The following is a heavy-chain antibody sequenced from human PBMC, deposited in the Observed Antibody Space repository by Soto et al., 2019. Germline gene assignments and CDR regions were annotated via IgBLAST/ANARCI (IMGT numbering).Heavy chain of an antibody. Sequence: SETLSLTCTVSGGSVSSGSYYWSWIRQPPGKGLEWIGYIYYSGSTNYNPSLKSRVTISVDTSKNQFSLKLSSVTAADTAVYYCARGGSSGWRGSDYWGQGTLVTVSS. V-gene: IGHV4-61*01. CDR1: GGSVSSGSYY. J-gene: IGHJ4*02. CDR3: ARGGSSGWRGSDY. D-gene: IGHD6-19*01. CDR2: IYYSGST.